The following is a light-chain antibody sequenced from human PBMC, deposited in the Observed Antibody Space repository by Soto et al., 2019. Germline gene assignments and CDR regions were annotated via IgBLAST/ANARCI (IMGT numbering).Light chain of an antibody. CDR1: QSVSSN. J-gene: IGKJ3*01. Sequence: EIVMTQSPATLSVSPGERATLSCRASQSVSSNLDWYQQKPGQAPRLLIYGASTRATGIPARFSGSGSGTEFTLIISSLQSEDFALYYCQQYNNWPSTFGPGTKVDIK. CDR2: GAS. V-gene: IGKV3-15*01. CDR3: QQYNNWPST.